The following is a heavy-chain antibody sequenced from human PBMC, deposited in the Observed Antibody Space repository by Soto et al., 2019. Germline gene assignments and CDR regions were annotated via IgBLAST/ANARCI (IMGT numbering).Heavy chain of an antibody. CDR1: VGSISSYY. V-gene: IGHV4-4*07. CDR2: IYTSGST. J-gene: IGHJ5*02. CDR3: ARVPHCSGGSCYNWFDP. D-gene: IGHD2-15*01. Sequence: KTAETLYLTCTVPVGSISSYYWSWIRQPAGKGLEWIGRIYTSGSTNYNPSLKSRVTMSVDTSKNQFSLKLSSVTAADTAVYYCARVPHCSGGSCYNWFDPWAQGTLVIVSS.